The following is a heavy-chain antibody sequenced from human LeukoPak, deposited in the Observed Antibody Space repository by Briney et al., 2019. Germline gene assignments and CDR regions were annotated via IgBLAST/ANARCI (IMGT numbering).Heavy chain of an antibody. D-gene: IGHD3-22*01. J-gene: IGHJ2*01. CDR2: INGSGDST. V-gene: IGHV3-23*01. CDR1: GFTFSSYS. CDR3: ASNYDSSGYDPPYWYFDL. Sequence: GGSLRLSCTASGFTFSSYSMSWVRQAPGKGLEWVSNINGSGDSTYYADSVKGRFTISRDNSKNSLFLQMNGLRAEDTALYYYASNYDSSGYDPPYWYFDLWGRGTLVTVSS.